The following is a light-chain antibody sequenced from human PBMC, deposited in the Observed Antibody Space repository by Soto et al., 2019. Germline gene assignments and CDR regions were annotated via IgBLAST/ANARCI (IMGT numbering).Light chain of an antibody. CDR1: SSDVGGYNY. CDR3: SSYAGSHVV. Sequence: QSVLTQLPSASGSPGQSVTISCTGTSSDVGGYNYVSWYQQHPGKAPKLMIYEVSKRPSGVPDRFSGSKSGNSASLTVSGLQAEDEADYYCSSYAGSHVVFGGGTQLTVL. V-gene: IGLV2-8*01. CDR2: EVS. J-gene: IGLJ2*01.